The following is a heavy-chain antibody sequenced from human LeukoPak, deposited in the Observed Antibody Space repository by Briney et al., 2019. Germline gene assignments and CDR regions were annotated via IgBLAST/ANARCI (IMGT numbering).Heavy chain of an antibody. Sequence: PSETLSLTCTVSGGSISSYYWSWIRQPAGKGLEWIGRIYTSGSTNYNPSLKSRVTMSVDTSKNQFSLKLSSVTAADTAVYSCARDLPTTVTTGWFDPWGQGTLVTVSS. D-gene: IGHD4-11*01. V-gene: IGHV4-4*07. CDR2: IYTSGST. CDR1: GGSISSYY. J-gene: IGHJ5*02. CDR3: ARDLPTTVTTGWFDP.